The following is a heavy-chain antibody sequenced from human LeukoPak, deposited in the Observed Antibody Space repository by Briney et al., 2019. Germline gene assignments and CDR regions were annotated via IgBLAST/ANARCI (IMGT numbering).Heavy chain of an antibody. CDR3: ARDGSGWFLDY. Sequence: ASVKVSCKASGYTFTSYGISWVRQAPGQGLEWMGWINGGNSNTKYSQEFQGRVTITRDTSASTVYMELSSLRTEDMAVYYCARDGSGWFLDYWGQGTLVTVSS. J-gene: IGHJ4*02. D-gene: IGHD6-19*01. CDR2: INGGNSNT. V-gene: IGHV1-3*03. CDR1: GYTFTSYG.